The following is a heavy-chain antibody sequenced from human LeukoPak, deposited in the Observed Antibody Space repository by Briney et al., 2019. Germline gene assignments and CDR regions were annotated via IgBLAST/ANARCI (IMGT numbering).Heavy chain of an antibody. Sequence: SETLSLTCTVSGGSINSRGYYWSWIRQPAGKGLEWIGRIHTGGSTNYNPSLKSRVTMSVDTSKNQFSLKVSSVTAADTAVYYCARDLGYCSRTSCDYYYMDVWGKGTTVTVSS. CDR2: IHTGGST. J-gene: IGHJ6*03. D-gene: IGHD2-2*01. CDR3: ARDLGYCSRTSCDYYYMDV. V-gene: IGHV4-61*02. CDR1: GGSINSRGYY.